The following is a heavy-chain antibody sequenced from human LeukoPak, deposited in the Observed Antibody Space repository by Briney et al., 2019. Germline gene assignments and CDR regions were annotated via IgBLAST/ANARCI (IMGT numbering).Heavy chain of an antibody. CDR2: ISSSGITK. V-gene: IGHV3-48*03. CDR3: ARLSVAGTWFDY. CDR1: GFSLSTFE. Sequence: GGSLRLSCAASGFSLSTFEMNWVRQAPGKGLEWLSYISSSGITKYYADSVKGRFTISRDNAKTSLYLQMNSLRAEDTAVYYCARLSVAGTWFDYWGQGTLVTVSS. D-gene: IGHD6-13*01. J-gene: IGHJ4*02.